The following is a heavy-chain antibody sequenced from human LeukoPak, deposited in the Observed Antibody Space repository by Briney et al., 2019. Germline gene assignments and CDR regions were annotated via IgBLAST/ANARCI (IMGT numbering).Heavy chain of an antibody. V-gene: IGHV3-64*01. Sequence: GGSLRLSCAASGFTFSSYAMHWVRQAPGKGLEYVSAISSNGGSTYYANSVKGRFTISSNNSKNTLYLQMGSLRAEDMAVYYCAREGSSWAFDYWGQGTLVTVSS. CDR1: GFTFSSYA. D-gene: IGHD6-13*01. CDR2: ISSNGGST. CDR3: AREGSSWAFDY. J-gene: IGHJ4*02.